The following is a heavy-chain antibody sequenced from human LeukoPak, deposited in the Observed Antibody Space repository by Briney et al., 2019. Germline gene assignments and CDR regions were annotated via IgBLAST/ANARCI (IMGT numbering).Heavy chain of an antibody. CDR1: GGSFSGYY. V-gene: IGHV4-34*01. CDR3: ARGDTDTIFGVVTTYGMDV. J-gene: IGHJ6*04. D-gene: IGHD3-3*01. CDR2: INHSGST. Sequence: PSETLSLTCAVYGGSFSGYYWSWIRQPPGKGLEWIGEINHSGSTNYNPSLKSRVTISVDTSKNQFSLKPSSVTAADTAVYYCARGDTDTIFGVVTTYGMDVWGEGTTVTVSS.